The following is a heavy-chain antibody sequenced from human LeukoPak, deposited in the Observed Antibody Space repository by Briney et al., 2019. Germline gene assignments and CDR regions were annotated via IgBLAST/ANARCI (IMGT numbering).Heavy chain of an antibody. CDR3: ARDGYYDSSGYHDAFDI. V-gene: IGHV4-39*07. J-gene: IGHJ3*02. CDR2: INYGGYK. CDR1: GASISSSTYY. Sequence: SETLSLTCAVSGASISSSTYYWGWIRQPPGKGLEWIGSINYGGYKYDNPSLKSRVTISGDTSKNQFSLKLSSVTAADTAVYYCARDGYYDSSGYHDAFDIWGQGTMVTVSS. D-gene: IGHD3-22*01.